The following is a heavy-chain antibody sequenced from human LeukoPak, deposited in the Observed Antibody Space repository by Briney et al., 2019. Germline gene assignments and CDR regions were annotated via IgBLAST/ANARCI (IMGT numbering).Heavy chain of an antibody. V-gene: IGHV3-11*04. CDR3: AKSAADYYDSSGYAALGAFDI. CDR2: ISSSGSTI. Sequence: GGSLRLSCAASGFTFSDYYMSWIRQAPGKGLEWVSYISSSGSTIYYADSVKGRFTISRDNAKNSLYLQMNSLRAEDTAVYYCAKSAADYYDSSGYAALGAFDIWGQGTMVTVSS. D-gene: IGHD3-22*01. CDR1: GFTFSDYY. J-gene: IGHJ3*02.